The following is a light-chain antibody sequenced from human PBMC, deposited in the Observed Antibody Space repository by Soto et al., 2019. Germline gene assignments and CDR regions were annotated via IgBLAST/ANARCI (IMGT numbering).Light chain of an antibody. CDR1: QSVLHSPNNKHY. Sequence: DIVMTQSPDSLALSLGERATINCKSSQSVLHSPNNKHYLAWDQQKPGQPPKLLIYWASTRQSGVPDRFSGSGSGSDFTLTIGSLQAEDVAVYYCQEYYSSPFTFGQGTRLAIK. V-gene: IGKV4-1*01. CDR3: QEYYSSPFT. CDR2: WAS. J-gene: IGKJ5*01.